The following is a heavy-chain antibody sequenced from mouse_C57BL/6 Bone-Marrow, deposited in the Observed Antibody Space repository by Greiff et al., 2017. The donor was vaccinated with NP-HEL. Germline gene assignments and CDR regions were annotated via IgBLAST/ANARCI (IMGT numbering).Heavy chain of an antibody. D-gene: IGHD1-1*01. V-gene: IGHV1-62-2*01. CDR3: ARHEDGQFITTVDYAMDY. CDR1: GYTFTEYT. J-gene: IGHJ4*01. Sequence: LQQSGAELVKPGASVKLSCKASGYTFTEYTIHWVKQRSGQGLEWIGWFYPGSGSIKYNEKFKDKATLTADKSSSTVYMELSRLTSEDSAVYFCARHEDGQFITTVDYAMDYWGQGTSVTVSS. CDR2: FYPGSGSI.